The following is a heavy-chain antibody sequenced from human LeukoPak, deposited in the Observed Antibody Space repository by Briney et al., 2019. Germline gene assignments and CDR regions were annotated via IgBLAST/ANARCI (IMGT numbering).Heavy chain of an antibody. Sequence: PGGSLRLSCAASGFTFSDYTMSWVRQAPGKGLEWVSSISGGGGDTYYADAVKGRFTISRDNSKRTVFLQMKSLRAEDTAVYYCAKDRKWKTLRNLVQLPYYFDFWGQGSLVTVSS. CDR3: AKDRKWKTLRNLVQLPYYFDF. V-gene: IGHV3-23*01. CDR1: GFTFSDYT. J-gene: IGHJ4*02. D-gene: IGHD1-7*01. CDR2: ISGGGGDT.